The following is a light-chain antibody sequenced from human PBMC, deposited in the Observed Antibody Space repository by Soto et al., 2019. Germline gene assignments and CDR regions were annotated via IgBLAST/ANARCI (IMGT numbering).Light chain of an antibody. J-gene: IGLJ3*02. CDR3: SSYTSSATWV. Sequence: QSVLTQPASVSGSPGQSITISCTGTSSDVGGYNSVSWYQHYPGKTPQVLIHEVTNRPSGISDRFSGAKSGNTASLTISWLQADDEAIYYCSSYTSSATWVFGGGTKLTVL. CDR1: SSDVGGYNS. V-gene: IGLV2-14*01. CDR2: EVT.